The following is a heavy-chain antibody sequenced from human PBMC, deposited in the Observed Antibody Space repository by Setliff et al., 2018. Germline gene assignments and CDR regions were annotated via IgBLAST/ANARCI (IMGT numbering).Heavy chain of an antibody. J-gene: IGHJ4*02. V-gene: IGHV1-8*01. D-gene: IGHD3-10*01. CDR2: MNPNSGNT. CDR3: ARGTLWFGEPIDY. Sequence: ASVKVSCKASGYTFASYNINWVRQATGQGLEWMGWMNPNSGNTGYAQKFQGRVTMTRNTSIKTAYMELNSLRSEDTAVYYCARGTLWFGEPIDYWGQGTLVTVSS. CDR1: GYTFASYN.